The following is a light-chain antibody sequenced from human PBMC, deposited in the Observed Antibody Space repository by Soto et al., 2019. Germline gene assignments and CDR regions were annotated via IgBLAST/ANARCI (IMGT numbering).Light chain of an antibody. CDR3: SSYTSSITDV. CDR1: SSDVGGYNY. V-gene: IGLV2-14*01. J-gene: IGLJ1*01. Sequence: QSALTQPASVSGSPGQSITISCTGTSSDVGGYNYVSWYQQHPGEAPHLMIYDVSNRPSGVSDRFSGSKSGNTASLTISGLQAEDEADYYCSSYTSSITDVFGSGTKVTVL. CDR2: DVS.